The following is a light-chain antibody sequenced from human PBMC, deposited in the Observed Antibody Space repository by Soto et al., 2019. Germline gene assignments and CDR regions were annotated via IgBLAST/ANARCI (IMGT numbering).Light chain of an antibody. CDR2: GAS. Sequence: EIVLTQSPGTLSLSPGERATLSCRASQSVSSSYLAWYQQKPGQAPRLLIYGASSRATGIPDRFSGSGSGTDFTLTISRLELEDFAVYYCQQYGSSPWTFGQGT. J-gene: IGKJ1*01. CDR3: QQYGSSPWT. V-gene: IGKV3-20*01. CDR1: QSVSSSY.